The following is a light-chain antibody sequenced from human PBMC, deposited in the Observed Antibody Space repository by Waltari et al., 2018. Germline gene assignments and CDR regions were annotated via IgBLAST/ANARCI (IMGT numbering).Light chain of an antibody. Sequence: DIQMTQSPSSLSASLGDRVTITFRASQTISSYLNWYQQKPGKAPHLLIYTASSLQSGVPSRFSGSGSGTDFTLTISSLQPEDIATYYCQQYDNLITFGQGTRLEIK. V-gene: IGKV1-39*01. J-gene: IGKJ5*01. CDR3: QQYDNLIT. CDR1: QTISSY. CDR2: TAS.